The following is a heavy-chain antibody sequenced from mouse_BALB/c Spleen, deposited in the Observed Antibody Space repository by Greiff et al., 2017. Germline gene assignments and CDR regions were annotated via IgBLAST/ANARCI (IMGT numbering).Heavy chain of an antibody. V-gene: IGHV3-2*02. CDR3: AISLGYYAMDY. Sequence: EVQLQESGPGLVKPSQSLSLTCTVTGYSITSDYAWNWIRQFPGNKLEWMGYISYSGSTSYNPSLKSRISITRDTSKNQFFLQLNSVTTEDTATYYCAISLGYYAMDYWGQGTSVTVSS. CDR2: ISYSGST. CDR1: GYSITSDYA. J-gene: IGHJ4*01.